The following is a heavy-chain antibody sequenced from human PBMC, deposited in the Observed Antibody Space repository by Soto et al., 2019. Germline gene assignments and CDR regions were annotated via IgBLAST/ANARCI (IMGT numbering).Heavy chain of an antibody. CDR3: ARQYAAFDY. J-gene: IGHJ4*02. CDR2: IYPADSDT. Sequence: EVQLVQSGAEVKKPGESLKISCKGSGYNFNTYWIGWVRQMPGKGLEWVGIIYPADSDTRYNPSFQGQVTISADKSISTAYLQWSSLKASDTAIYYCARQYAAFDYWGQGTLVTVSS. D-gene: IGHD2-2*01. V-gene: IGHV5-51*01. CDR1: GYNFNTYW.